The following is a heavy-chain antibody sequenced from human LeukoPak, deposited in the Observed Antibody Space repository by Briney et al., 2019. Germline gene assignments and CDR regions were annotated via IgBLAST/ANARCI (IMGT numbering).Heavy chain of an antibody. V-gene: IGHV4-34*01. CDR1: GGSFSGYY. D-gene: IGHD6-13*01. CDR3: ARALVAAAGTKPGMDV. CDR2: INHSEST. Sequence: PSETLSLTCAVYGGSFSGYYWSWIRQPPGKGLEWIGEINHSESTNYNPSLKSRVTISVDTSKNQFSLKLSSVTAADTAVYYCARALVAAAGTKPGMDVWGQGTTVTVSS. J-gene: IGHJ6*02.